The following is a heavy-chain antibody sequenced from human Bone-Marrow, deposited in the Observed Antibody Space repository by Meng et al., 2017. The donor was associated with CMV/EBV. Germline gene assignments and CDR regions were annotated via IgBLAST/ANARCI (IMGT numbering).Heavy chain of an antibody. Sequence: GESLKISCAASGFTLSNFEMHWVRQAPGKGLEWISYISSSGDRTLNAESVRGRFRTSRDNAKSSIYLEMESLRVEDTAIYYCARGSTTDYWGQGTLVTVSS. V-gene: IGHV3-48*03. D-gene: IGHD5/OR15-5a*01. J-gene: IGHJ4*02. CDR3: ARGSTTDY. CDR1: GFTLSNFE. CDR2: ISSSGDRT.